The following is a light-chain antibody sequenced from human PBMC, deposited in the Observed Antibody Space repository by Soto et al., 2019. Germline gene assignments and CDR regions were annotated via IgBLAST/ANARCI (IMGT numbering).Light chain of an antibody. CDR1: QSVSSN. J-gene: IGKJ5*01. CDR3: QQYNNWAT. Sequence: EIVMTQSTATLSVSPGERATLSCRASQSVSSNLAWYQQKPGQAPRLLIYGASTRATGIPARFSGSGSGTEFTLTISSLQSEDFAVYYCQQYNNWATFGQGTRLEIK. V-gene: IGKV3-15*01. CDR2: GAS.